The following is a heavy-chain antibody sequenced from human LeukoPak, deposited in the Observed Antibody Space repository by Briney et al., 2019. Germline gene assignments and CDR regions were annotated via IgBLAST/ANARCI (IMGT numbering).Heavy chain of an antibody. CDR3: ARGSWLFDP. D-gene: IGHD5-12*01. Sequence: PSETLSLTCAVYGVTFSGYYWSWIRQPPGKGLEWIGEINHSGSTNYNPSLKSRVTTSVDTSKNQFSLKLSSVTAADTAVYYCARGSWLFDPWGQGTLVTVSS. V-gene: IGHV4-34*01. CDR1: GVTFSGYY. CDR2: INHSGST. J-gene: IGHJ5*02.